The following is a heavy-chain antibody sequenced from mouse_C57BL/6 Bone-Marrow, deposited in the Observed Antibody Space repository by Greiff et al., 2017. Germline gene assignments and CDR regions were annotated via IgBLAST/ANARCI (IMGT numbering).Heavy chain of an antibody. Sequence: VQLQQSGAELVRPGASVKLSCTASGFNIKDDYMHWVKQRPEQGLEWIGWLDPENGDTEYASKFQGKATITADTSSNTAYLQLSSLTSEDTAVXYCPTYSSMDYWGQGTSVTVSS. CDR1: GFNIKDDY. CDR3: PTYSSMDY. V-gene: IGHV14-4*01. J-gene: IGHJ4*01. CDR2: LDPENGDT.